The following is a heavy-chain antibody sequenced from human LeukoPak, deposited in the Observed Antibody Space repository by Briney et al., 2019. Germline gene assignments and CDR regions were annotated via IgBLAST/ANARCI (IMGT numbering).Heavy chain of an antibody. J-gene: IGHJ6*02. V-gene: IGHV3-23*01. CDR1: GFTFSSYA. Sequence: GGSLRLSCAASGFTFSSYAMSWVRQAPGKGLEWVSAISGSGGSTYYADSVKGRFTISRDNSKNTLYLQMNSLGAEDTAVYYCAKRSSLLWFGELLYYYYGMDVWGQGTTVTVSS. CDR2: ISGSGGST. D-gene: IGHD3-10*01. CDR3: AKRSSLLWFGELLYYYYGMDV.